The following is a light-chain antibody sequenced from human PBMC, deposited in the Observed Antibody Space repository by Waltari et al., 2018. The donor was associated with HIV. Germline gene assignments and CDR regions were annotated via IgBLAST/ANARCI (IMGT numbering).Light chain of an antibody. Sequence: DIVMTQSPLTLSVTPGEPASISCRASQSLLHSSGYRYLDWSLQKPGQSLQLLTYLGSNRASGVPDRFSGSGSGTDFTLKISRVEAEDVGVYYCLQDGQSPPTFGQGTKLEIK. CDR1: QSLLHSSGYRY. J-gene: IGKJ2*01. V-gene: IGKV2-28*01. CDR3: LQDGQSPPT. CDR2: LGS.